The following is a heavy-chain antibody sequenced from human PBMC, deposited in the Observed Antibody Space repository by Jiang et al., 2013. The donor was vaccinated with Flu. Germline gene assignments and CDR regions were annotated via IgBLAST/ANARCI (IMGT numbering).Heavy chain of an antibody. J-gene: IGHJ3*01. Sequence: KPTQTLTLTCTFSGFSLTTAGVGVAWIRQPPGKALEWLALIYWDADKRYSPPLKSRLTITKDTSKNQVVLTMTNMDPVDTATYYCAHKGVVGIVPDRLMSFDVVGTKGQVVTVSS. D-gene: IGHD3-22*01. CDR2: IYWDADK. CDR3: AHKGVVGIVPDRLMSFDV. V-gene: IGHV2-5*02. CDR1: GFSLTTAGVG.